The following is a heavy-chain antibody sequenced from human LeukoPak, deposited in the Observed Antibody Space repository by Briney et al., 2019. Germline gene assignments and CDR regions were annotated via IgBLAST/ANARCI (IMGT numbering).Heavy chain of an antibody. D-gene: IGHD2-15*01. Sequence: GGSLRLSCAASGFTFSSYWMSWVRQAPGKGLEWVANIKQDGSEKYYVDSVKGRFTISRDNAKNSLYLQMNSLRAEDTAVYYCARAQEEYCSGGSCYLAYYYYMDVWGKGTTVTVSS. V-gene: IGHV3-7*01. CDR1: GFTFSSYW. CDR3: ARAQEEYCSGGSCYLAYYYYMDV. CDR2: IKQDGSEK. J-gene: IGHJ6*03.